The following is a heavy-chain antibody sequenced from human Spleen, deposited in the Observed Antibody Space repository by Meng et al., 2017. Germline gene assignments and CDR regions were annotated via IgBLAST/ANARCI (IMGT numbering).Heavy chain of an antibody. J-gene: IGHJ3*02. CDR1: GFTFSSYS. D-gene: IGHD3-10*01. CDR3: AKYYYGSASRNIFDI. Sequence: GESLKISCAASGFTFSSYSMNWVRQAPGKGLEWVSSISSSSSYIYYADSVKGRFTISRDNAKNSLYLQMNSLRAEDTAVYYCAKYYYGSASRNIFDIWGQGTMVTVSS. CDR2: ISSSSSYI. V-gene: IGHV3-21*04.